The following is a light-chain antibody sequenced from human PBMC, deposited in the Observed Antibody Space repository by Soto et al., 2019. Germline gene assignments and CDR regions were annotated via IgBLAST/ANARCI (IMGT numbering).Light chain of an antibody. CDR1: QAISNS. J-gene: IGKJ5*01. CDR3: QQYYNWPPIT. CDR2: AAY. V-gene: IGKV1-27*01. Sequence: DIQMTQSPSSLSASMGDRVAIFCRASQAISNSVAWYQQKPGKPPQLLIYAAYNLQSGVPSRFSGSGSGTEFTLTISSLQSEDFAVYYCQQYYNWPPITFGQGTRLEIK.